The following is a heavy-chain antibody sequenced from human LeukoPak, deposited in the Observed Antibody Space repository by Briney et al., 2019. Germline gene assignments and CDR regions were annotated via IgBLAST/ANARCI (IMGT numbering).Heavy chain of an antibody. D-gene: IGHD3-22*01. Sequence: SETLSLTCTVSGGSISSYYWNWMRQPPRKGLEWIGYIYDAGSSSYNPSLKSRVTISVDTSKNQFSLKVRSVTAADTAVYYCARGVYNDISGYYPDYWGQGTLVTVSS. CDR2: IYDAGSS. V-gene: IGHV4-59*01. CDR3: ARGVYNDISGYYPDY. CDR1: GGSISSYY. J-gene: IGHJ4*02.